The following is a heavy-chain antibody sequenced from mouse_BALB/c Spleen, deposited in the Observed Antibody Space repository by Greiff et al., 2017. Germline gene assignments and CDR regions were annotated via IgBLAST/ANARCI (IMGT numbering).Heavy chain of an antibody. Sequence: EVQVVESGGDLVKPGGSLKLSCAASGFTFSSYGMSWVRQTPDKRLEWVATISSGGSYTYYPDSVKGRFTISRDNAKNTLYLQMSSQKSEDTAMYYCAREKGKAYDGYYTAWFAYWGQGTLVTVSA. J-gene: IGHJ3*01. CDR3: AREKGKAYDGYYTAWFAY. V-gene: IGHV5-6*01. CDR2: ISSGGSYT. D-gene: IGHD2-3*01. CDR1: GFTFSSYG.